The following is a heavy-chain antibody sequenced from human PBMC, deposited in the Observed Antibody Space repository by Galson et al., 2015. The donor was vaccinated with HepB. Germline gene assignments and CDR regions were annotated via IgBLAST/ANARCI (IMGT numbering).Heavy chain of an antibody. V-gene: IGHV3-15*01. CDR3: TTGLLWFGELLQENDY. Sequence: SLRLSCAASGFTFGNAWMSWVRQAPGKGLEWVGRIKSKTDGGTTDYAAPVKGRFTISRDDSKNTLYLQMNRLKTQDTAVYYCTTGLLWFGELLQENDYGGQGTLVTVSS. D-gene: IGHD3-10*01. J-gene: IGHJ4*02. CDR2: IKSKTDGGTT. CDR1: GFTFGNAW.